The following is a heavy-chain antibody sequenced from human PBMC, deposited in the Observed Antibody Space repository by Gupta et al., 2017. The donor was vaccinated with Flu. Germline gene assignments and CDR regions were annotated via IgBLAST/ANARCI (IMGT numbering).Heavy chain of an antibody. CDR3: ARDGRGYSYGYSLDY. CDR2: ISSSSSYI. D-gene: IGHD5-18*01. CDR1: GFTSSSYS. Sequence: EVQLVESGGGLVKPGGPLRLSCAASGFTSSSYSMNWVRQAPGKGLEWVSSISSSSSYIYYADSVKGRFTISRDNAKNSLYLQMNRLRAEDTAVYYCARDGRGYSYGYSLDYWGQGTLVTVSS. J-gene: IGHJ4*02. V-gene: IGHV3-21*01.